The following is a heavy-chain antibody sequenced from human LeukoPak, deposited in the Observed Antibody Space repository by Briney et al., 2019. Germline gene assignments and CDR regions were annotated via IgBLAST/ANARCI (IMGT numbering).Heavy chain of an antibody. CDR2: ISSSGSTI. V-gene: IGHV3-11*04. CDR3: ARDQS. Sequence: GGSLKLSCEASGFAVTSNYMTWLRQAPGKGLEWVSYISSSGSTIYYADSVKGRFTISRDNAKNSLYLQMNSLRAEDTAVYYCARDQSWGQGTLVTVSS. J-gene: IGHJ4*02. CDR1: GFAVTSNY.